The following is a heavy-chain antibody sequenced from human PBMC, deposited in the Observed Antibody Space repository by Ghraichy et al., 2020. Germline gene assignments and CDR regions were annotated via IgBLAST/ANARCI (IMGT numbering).Heavy chain of an antibody. CDR2: IYPSDSDT. D-gene: IGHD2-15*01. Sequence: GESLNISCKGSGYSFTSYWIGWVRQMPGKGLEWMGIIYPSDSDTRYSPSFQGQVTISADKSISTAYLQWSSLKASDTAMYYCARHIGRGSSSREQGFDPWGQGTLVTVSS. CDR1: GYSFTSYW. J-gene: IGHJ5*02. CDR3: ARHIGRGSSSREQGFDP. V-gene: IGHV5-51*01.